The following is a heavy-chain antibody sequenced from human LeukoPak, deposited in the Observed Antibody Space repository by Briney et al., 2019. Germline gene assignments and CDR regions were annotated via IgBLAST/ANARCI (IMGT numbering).Heavy chain of an antibody. D-gene: IGHD6-13*01. CDR1: GFTFDDYT. Sequence: GGSLRLSCAASGFTFDDYTMHWVRHPPGKGLEWISLITWDGGTTYYADSVRGRFTISRDNSKNSLFLRMNRLRPEDTALYYCARDRTAEAGNDYYMGVWGNGTTVSVSS. CDR2: ITWDGGTT. J-gene: IGHJ6*03. CDR3: ARDRTAEAGNDYYMGV. V-gene: IGHV3-43*01.